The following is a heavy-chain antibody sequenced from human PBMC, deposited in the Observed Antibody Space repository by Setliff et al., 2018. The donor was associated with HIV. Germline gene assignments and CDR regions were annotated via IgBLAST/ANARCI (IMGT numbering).Heavy chain of an antibody. V-gene: IGHV4-31*03. CDR2: IYYNGRT. CDR3: WRERRRSHLSYGLDV. J-gene: IGHJ6*02. Sequence: PSETLSLTCTVSGGSISSGGYYWNWIRQYPVKGLEWVGHIYYNGRTLFNPALGTRLNMSVDTSENQFSLHLNSVTAADTAVYYCWRERRRSHLSYGLDVWGQGTTVTVSS. CDR1: GGSISSGGYY.